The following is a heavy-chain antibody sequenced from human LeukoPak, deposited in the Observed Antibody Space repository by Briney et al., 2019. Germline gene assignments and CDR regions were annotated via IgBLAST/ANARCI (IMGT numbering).Heavy chain of an antibody. V-gene: IGHV3-53*01. D-gene: IGHD6-19*01. J-gene: IGHJ4*02. CDR1: GFTFSSYA. CDR2: IHSGGTT. CDR3: ARIGGLYSYYYFDH. Sequence: GRSLRLSCAASGFTFSSYAMHWVRQAPGKGLEWVSVIHSGGTTYYADSVKGRFTISRDNSKSTLYLQMNSLRAEDTAVYYCARIGGLYSYYYFDHWGQGTLVTVSS.